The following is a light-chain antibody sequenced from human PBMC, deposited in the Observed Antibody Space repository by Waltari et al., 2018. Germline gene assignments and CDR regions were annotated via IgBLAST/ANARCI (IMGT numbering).Light chain of an antibody. CDR1: SGHSNYA. J-gene: IGLJ3*02. CDR3: RPWDTGRGV. CDR2: VNRDGSH. V-gene: IGLV4-69*01. Sequence: QLVLTQSPSASASLGASVKLSCTLSSGHSNYALTWHQQETGKGPRHLMRVNRDGSHSKGDGIPDRFSASSSGAERYLFSASLQSEDEADYYCRPWDTGRGVFGGGTKLTVL.